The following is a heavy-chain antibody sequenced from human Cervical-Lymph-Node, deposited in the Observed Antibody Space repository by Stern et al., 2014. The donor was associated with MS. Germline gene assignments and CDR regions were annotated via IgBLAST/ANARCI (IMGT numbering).Heavy chain of an antibody. CDR2: INAGNGDT. D-gene: IGHD4-17*01. V-gene: IGHV1-3*01. CDR3: ATSTVNAFDI. Sequence: QMQLVQSGAEVKKPGASVKVSCKASGYTFTKYAVHWVRQAPGQRLEWMGWINAGNGDTKYSQKFQGRVTITRDTSASTVYMELSSLRSEDTAVYYCATSTVNAFDIWGQGTVVIVSS. J-gene: IGHJ3*02. CDR1: GYTFTKYA.